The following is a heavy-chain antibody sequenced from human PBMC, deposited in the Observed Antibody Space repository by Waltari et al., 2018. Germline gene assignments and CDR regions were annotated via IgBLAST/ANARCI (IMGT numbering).Heavy chain of an antibody. D-gene: IGHD4-17*01. J-gene: IGHJ5*02. CDR3: ARGGDYITRFDP. Sequence: QVQLQESGPGLVKPSETLSLTCAVSGYPISSGYYWGWIRQPPGKGLEWIGSIYNSGDTYYNPSLKSRVTISVDTSKNQFSLKLSAVTAADTAVYYCARGGDYITRFDPWGQGTLVTVSS. V-gene: IGHV4-38-2*01. CDR1: GYPISSGYY. CDR2: IYNSGDT.